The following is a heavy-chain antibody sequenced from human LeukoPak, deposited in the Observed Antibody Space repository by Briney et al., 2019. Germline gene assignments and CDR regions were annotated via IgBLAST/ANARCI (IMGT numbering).Heavy chain of an antibody. CDR2: IRYKANNYAT. CDR1: GGSISYYY. CDR3: TYTSSSGVVY. V-gene: IGHV3-73*01. J-gene: IGHJ4*02. Sequence: LSLTCTVSGGSISYYYWTWVRQASGKGLEWIGRIRYKANNYATAYAASVKGRFTISREDSKNTAYLQMNSLKTEDTAVYYCTYTSSSGVVYWGQGTLVTVSS. D-gene: IGHD6-6*01.